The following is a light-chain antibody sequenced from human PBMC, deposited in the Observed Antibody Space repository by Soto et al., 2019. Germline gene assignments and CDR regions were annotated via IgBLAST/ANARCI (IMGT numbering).Light chain of an antibody. CDR2: YDK. Sequence: SYELTQPPSVSVAPGKTARITCGGNDIGSKSVHWYQQRPGQAPVVVMYYDKDRPSGIPERFSGSNSGNTATLTISRVEAGDEADYSCQVWDSSNDHYVFGTGTKVTVL. CDR1: DIGSKS. CDR3: QVWDSSNDHYV. V-gene: IGLV3-21*04. J-gene: IGLJ1*01.